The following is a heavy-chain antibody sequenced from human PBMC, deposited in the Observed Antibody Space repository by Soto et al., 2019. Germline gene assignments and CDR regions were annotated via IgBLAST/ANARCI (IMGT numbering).Heavy chain of an antibody. CDR2: ISDNGGST. V-gene: IGHV3-23*01. CDR3: ARARFGGLAAIFADC. J-gene: IGHJ4*02. D-gene: IGHD5-12*01. CDR1: EFTFSNYA. Sequence: PGGSLRLSCAASEFTFSNYAMSWVRQAPGKGLEWVSSISDNGGSTYYADSVRGRFTISRDNSKNTLYLQMSSLRAEDTAVYYCARARFGGLAAIFADCWGQGTLVTVSS.